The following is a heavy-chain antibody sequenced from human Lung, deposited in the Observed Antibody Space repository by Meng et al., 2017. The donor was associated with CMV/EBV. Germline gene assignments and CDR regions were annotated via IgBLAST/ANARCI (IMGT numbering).Heavy chain of an antibody. J-gene: IGHJ4*02. V-gene: IGHV3-11*04. Sequence: GGSLRLSCAASGFPFSNYYMSWIRLAPGKGLEWISYISGDGSDLFYGDSVRGRFTISRDNAKNSLYLQINSLRVEDTAVYYCVRDILRVGITYYFDYWGQGXLVTVSS. CDR3: VRDILRVGITYYFDY. CDR1: GFPFSNYY. CDR2: ISGDGSDL. D-gene: IGHD1-26*01.